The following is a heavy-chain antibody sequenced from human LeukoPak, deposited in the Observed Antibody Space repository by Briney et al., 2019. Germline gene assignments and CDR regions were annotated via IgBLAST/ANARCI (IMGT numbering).Heavy chain of an antibody. Sequence: PGGSLRLSCATSGITFRNYWMHWVRHAPGKGLVWVSHIIQDGSETFYADSVKGRFTISRDNAKNTVYLQMNSLRVEDTAVYYCATDDYRGLGYWGQGTLVTVSS. V-gene: IGHV3-74*01. D-gene: IGHD3-16*01. J-gene: IGHJ4*02. CDR3: ATDDYRGLGY. CDR2: IIQDGSET. CDR1: GITFRNYW.